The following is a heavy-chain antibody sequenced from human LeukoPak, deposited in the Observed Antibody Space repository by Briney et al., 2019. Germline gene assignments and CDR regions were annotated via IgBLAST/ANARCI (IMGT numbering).Heavy chain of an antibody. CDR2: TDPSDSYT. Sequence: GESLKISCKGSGYNSTSYWISWVRQMPGKGLEWMGRTDPSDSYTNYSPSFQGHVTISADKSISTAYLQWSSLKASDTAMYYCARPSYPFGNYWYFDLWGRGTLVTVSS. CDR3: ARPSYPFGNYWYFDL. J-gene: IGHJ2*01. D-gene: IGHD3-16*01. V-gene: IGHV5-10-1*01. CDR1: GYNSTSYW.